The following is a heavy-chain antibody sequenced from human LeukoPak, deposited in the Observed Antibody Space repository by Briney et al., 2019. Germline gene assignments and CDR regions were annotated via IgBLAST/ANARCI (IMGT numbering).Heavy chain of an antibody. D-gene: IGHD1-26*01. CDR2: MYTSGST. CDR3: ARAGGLGANNAFDI. CDR1: GDSISSGSYY. J-gene: IGHJ3*02. V-gene: IGHV4-61*02. Sequence: SQTLSLTCTVSGDSISSGSYYYNWIRQPAGKGLEWIGRMYTSGSTNYNPSLKSRVTISVDTSKNQFYLKLSSVTAADTAMYYCARAGGLGANNAFDIWGQGTLVTVSS.